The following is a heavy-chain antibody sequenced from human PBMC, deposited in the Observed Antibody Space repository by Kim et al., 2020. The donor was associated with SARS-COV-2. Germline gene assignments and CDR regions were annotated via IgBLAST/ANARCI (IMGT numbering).Heavy chain of an antibody. V-gene: IGHV4-39*07. J-gene: IGHJ4*02. CDR2: IYYSGST. CDR3: AREVYSYGYELDY. D-gene: IGHD5-18*01. Sequence: SETLSLTCTVSGGSISSSSYYWGWIRQPPGKGLEWIGSIYYSGSTYYNPSLKSRVTISVDTSKNQFSLKLSSVTAADTAVYYCAREVYSYGYELDYWGQGTLVTVSS. CDR1: GGSISSSSYY.